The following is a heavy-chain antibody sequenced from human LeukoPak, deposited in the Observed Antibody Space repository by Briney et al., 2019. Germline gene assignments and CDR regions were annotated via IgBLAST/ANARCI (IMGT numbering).Heavy chain of an antibody. CDR1: GFTFSSYA. Sequence: GGSLILSCAASGFTFSSYAMHWVRQAPGKGLEWVAVISYDGSNKYYADSVKGRFTISRDNSKNTLYLQMNSQRAEDTAVYYCARPKISGTYYPYYFDYWGQGTLVTVSS. V-gene: IGHV3-30-3*01. J-gene: IGHJ4*02. D-gene: IGHD3-10*01. CDR2: ISYDGSNK. CDR3: ARPKISGTYYPYYFDY.